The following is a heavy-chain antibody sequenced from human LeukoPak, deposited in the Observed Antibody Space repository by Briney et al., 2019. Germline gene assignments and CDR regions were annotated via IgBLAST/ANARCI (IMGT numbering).Heavy chain of an antibody. D-gene: IGHD6-13*01. CDR2: INHSGST. Sequence: SETLSLTCAVYGGSFSGYYWSWIRQPPGKGLEWSGVINHSGSTNYNPSLKSRATISVETSKNQFSLKLSSVTAADTAVYYCAARLGYSSRWHRPVGYWGQGTLVTVSS. J-gene: IGHJ4*02. CDR1: GGSFSGYY. CDR3: AARLGYSSRWHRPVGY. V-gene: IGHV4-34*01.